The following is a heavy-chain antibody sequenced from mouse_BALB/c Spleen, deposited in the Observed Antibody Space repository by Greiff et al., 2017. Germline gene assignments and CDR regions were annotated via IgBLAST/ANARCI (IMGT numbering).Heavy chain of an antibody. V-gene: IGHV3-2*02. Sequence: EVKLVESGPGLVKPSQSLSLTCTVTGYSITSDYAWNWIRQFPGNKLEWMGYISYSGSTSYNPSLKSRISITRDTSKNQFFLQLNSVTTEDTATYYCARSNWGFDVWGAGTTVTVSS. CDR2: ISYSGST. J-gene: IGHJ1*01. CDR3: ARSNWGFDV. CDR1: GYSITSDYA.